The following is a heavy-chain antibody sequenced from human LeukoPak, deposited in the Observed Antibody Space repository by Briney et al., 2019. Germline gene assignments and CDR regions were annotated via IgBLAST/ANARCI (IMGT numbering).Heavy chain of an antibody. CDR1: GGSISSGGYY. CDR2: IYYSGST. V-gene: IGHV4-31*03. Sequence: SQTLSPTCTVSGGSISSGGYYWSWIRQHPGKGLEWIGYIYYSGSTYYNPSLKSRVTISVDTSKNQFSLKLSSVTAADTAVYYCARSPRYTMVRGVIDLWGQGTLVTVSS. CDR3: ARSPRYTMVRGVIDL. J-gene: IGHJ5*02. D-gene: IGHD3-10*01.